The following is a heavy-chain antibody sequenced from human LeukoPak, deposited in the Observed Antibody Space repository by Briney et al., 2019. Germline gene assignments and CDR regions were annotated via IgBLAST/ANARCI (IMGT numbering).Heavy chain of an antibody. CDR2: THHSGSI. Sequence: SETLSLTCTVSGGSISSDYWSWIRQPPGKGLEWIGYTHHSGSINYNPSLKSRVTISLDTSKNQFSLKLSSVTAADTAMYYCARGRGGPLSYWGQGTLVTISS. J-gene: IGHJ4*02. CDR3: ARGRGGPLSY. V-gene: IGHV4-59*12. CDR1: GGSISSDY. D-gene: IGHD3-16*01.